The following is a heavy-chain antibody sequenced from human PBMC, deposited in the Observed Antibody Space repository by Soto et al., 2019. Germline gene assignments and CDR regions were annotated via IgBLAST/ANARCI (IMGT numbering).Heavy chain of an antibody. CDR2: TNHSGST. CDR1: GGSFSGYY. J-gene: IGHJ3*02. Sequence: QVQLQQWGAGLLKPSETLSLTCAVYGGSFSGYYWSWIRQPPGKGLEWIGETNHSGSTNYNPSLKSRVTISVDTSKNQFSLKLSSVTAADTAVYYCARAARITIFGVVIRHAFDIWGQGTMVTVSS. CDR3: ARAARITIFGVVIRHAFDI. D-gene: IGHD3-3*01. V-gene: IGHV4-34*01.